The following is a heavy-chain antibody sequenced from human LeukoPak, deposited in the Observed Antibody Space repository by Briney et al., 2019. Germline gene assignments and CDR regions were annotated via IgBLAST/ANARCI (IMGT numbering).Heavy chain of an antibody. CDR2: IKSKTDGGTT. D-gene: IGHD6-19*01. CDR1: GFTFSNAW. J-gene: IGHJ4*01. V-gene: IGHV3-15*01. CDR3: ASYGRGRSFLY. Sequence: PGGSLSLSCAASGFTFSNAWMTWVRQAPGKGLEWVGRIKSKTDGGTTDYAAPVKGRFTISRDDSKNTLYLQMNSLKTEDTAVYFCASYGRGRSFLYWGQGTLVTVSS.